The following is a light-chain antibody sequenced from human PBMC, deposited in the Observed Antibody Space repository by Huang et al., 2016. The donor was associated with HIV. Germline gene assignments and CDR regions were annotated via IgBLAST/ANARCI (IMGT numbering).Light chain of an antibody. CDR2: DAS. Sequence: EIVLTQSPATLSLSPGERATLSCRASQSVSTYLAWYQQKPGQAPRLRIYDASNTATGIPARLSGSGSGTDFTLTISNLEPEDFAVYYCQQRSNWPLLTFGPGTKV. J-gene: IGKJ3*01. V-gene: IGKV3-11*01. CDR3: QQRSNWPLLT. CDR1: QSVSTY.